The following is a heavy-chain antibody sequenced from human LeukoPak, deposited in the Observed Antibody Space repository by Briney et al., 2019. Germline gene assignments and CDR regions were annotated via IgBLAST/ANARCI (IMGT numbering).Heavy chain of an antibody. Sequence: PGGSLRLSCAASGFTFSSYGMHWVRQAPGKGLEWVAFIRYDGSNKYYADSVKGRFTISRDNSKNTLYLQMNSLRPEDTAVYYCAKDVQWLAFPPYYMDVWGKGTTVTVSS. J-gene: IGHJ6*03. V-gene: IGHV3-30*02. D-gene: IGHD6-19*01. CDR3: AKDVQWLAFPPYYMDV. CDR2: IRYDGSNK. CDR1: GFTFSSYG.